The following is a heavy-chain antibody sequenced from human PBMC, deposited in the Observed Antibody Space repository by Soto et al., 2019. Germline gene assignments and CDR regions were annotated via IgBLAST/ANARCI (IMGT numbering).Heavy chain of an antibody. Sequence: QVQLQESGPGLVKPSETLSLSCTVSGGSISSYYWSWIRQPPGKGLEWLGYIYDSGSTNYNPSLKSRFTISLDTSRNQFSLQLSSVTAADTAVSYCAREQRGATGVFDYWGQGTLVTVSS. V-gene: IGHV4-59*01. D-gene: IGHD1-26*01. J-gene: IGHJ4*02. CDR2: IYDSGST. CDR1: GGSISSYY. CDR3: AREQRGATGVFDY.